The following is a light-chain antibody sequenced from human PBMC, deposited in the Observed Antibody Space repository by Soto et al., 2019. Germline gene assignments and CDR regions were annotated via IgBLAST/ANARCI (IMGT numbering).Light chain of an antibody. Sequence: DIVLTQSPVTLSLSPGERATLSCRPSRSVSSSLVLYQQKPGQAPRLLIYDASNRSTGLPARFSVSGSGTDYILTISSLEPDEDAVYYCRQRTNWPPETFGQGTRLEIK. J-gene: IGKJ5*01. V-gene: IGKV3-11*01. CDR2: DAS. CDR1: RSVSSS. CDR3: RQRTNWPPET.